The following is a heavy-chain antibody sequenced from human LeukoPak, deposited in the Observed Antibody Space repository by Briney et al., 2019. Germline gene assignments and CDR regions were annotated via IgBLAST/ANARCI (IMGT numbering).Heavy chain of an antibody. D-gene: IGHD5-18*01. Sequence: SETLSLTCAVYGGSFSGYYWSWIRQPPGKGLEWIGEINHSGSTNYNPSLKSRVTISVDTSKNQFSLKLSSVTAAGTAVYYCARSGYSYGPLDYWGQGTLVTVSS. J-gene: IGHJ4*02. CDR3: ARSGYSYGPLDY. CDR1: GGSFSGYY. V-gene: IGHV4-34*01. CDR2: INHSGST.